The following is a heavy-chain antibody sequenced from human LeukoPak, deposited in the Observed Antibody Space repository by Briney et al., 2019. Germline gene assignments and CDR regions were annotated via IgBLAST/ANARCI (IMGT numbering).Heavy chain of an antibody. CDR3: AGWGITMVRGVILYYYGMDV. Sequence: QSGGSPRLSCAASRFTFSSYWMSWVRQAPGKGLEWVANIKQDGSEKYYVDSVKGRFTISRDNAKNSLYLQMNSLRAEDTAVYYCAGWGITMVRGVILYYYGMDVWGKGTTVTVSS. CDR1: RFTFSSYW. D-gene: IGHD3-10*01. CDR2: IKQDGSEK. J-gene: IGHJ6*04. V-gene: IGHV3-7*03.